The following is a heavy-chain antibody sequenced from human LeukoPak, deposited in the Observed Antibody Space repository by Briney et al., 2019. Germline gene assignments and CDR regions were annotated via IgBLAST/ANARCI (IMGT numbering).Heavy chain of an antibody. Sequence: GGCLRLSCAASGFTVSSSHMTWVRQAAGEGLEWVSIVYSNGTAYYADSVKGRFTISTANSKHTVHIHMNSLRGDDTTVYSCATEVPIVYWGQGTLVTVSS. CDR2: VYSNGTA. CDR3: ATEVPIVY. J-gene: IGHJ4*02. CDR1: GFTVSSSH. V-gene: IGHV3-66*03. D-gene: IGHD3-16*02.